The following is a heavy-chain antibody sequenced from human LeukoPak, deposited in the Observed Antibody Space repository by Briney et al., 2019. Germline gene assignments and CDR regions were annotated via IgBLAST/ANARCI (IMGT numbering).Heavy chain of an antibody. V-gene: IGHV1-2*02. D-gene: IGHD6-19*01. J-gene: IGHJ5*02. Sequence: ASVKVSCKASGYTFTGCYMHWVRQAPGQGLEWMGWINPNSGGTNYAQKFQGRVTMTRDTSISTAYMELSRLRSDDTAVYYCARGLAVAGNGFDPWGQGTLVTVSS. CDR1: GYTFTGCY. CDR2: INPNSGGT. CDR3: ARGLAVAGNGFDP.